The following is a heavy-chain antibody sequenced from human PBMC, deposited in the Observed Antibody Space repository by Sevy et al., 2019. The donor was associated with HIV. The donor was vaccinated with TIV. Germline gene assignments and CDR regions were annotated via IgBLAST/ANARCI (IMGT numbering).Heavy chain of an antibody. CDR1: GGTFSSYG. J-gene: IGHJ4*02. CDR2: IIPILGTV. CDR3: ARGGGNGWYYFDY. Sequence: ASVKVSCKASGGTFSSYGISWVRQAPGQGLEWRGGIIPILGTVNYAQKFQGRVTITADESTKTAYMELSSLGSEDTAVYYCARGGGNGWYYFDYWGQETLVTVSS. V-gene: IGHV1-69*13. D-gene: IGHD6-19*01.